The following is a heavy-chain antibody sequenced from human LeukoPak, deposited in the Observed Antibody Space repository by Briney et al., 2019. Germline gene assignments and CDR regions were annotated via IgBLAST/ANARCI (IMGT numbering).Heavy chain of an antibody. CDR1: GGSFSGYY. CDR3: ARGRSGVVVVPAAIGAVFDY. J-gene: IGHJ4*02. Sequence: ASETLSLTCAVYGGSFSGYYWSWIRQPPGKGLEWIGEINHSGSTNYNPSLKSRVTISVDTSKNQFSLKLSSVTAADTAVYYCARGRSGVVVVPAAIGAVFDYWGQGTLVTVSS. CDR2: INHSGST. V-gene: IGHV4-34*01. D-gene: IGHD2-2*02.